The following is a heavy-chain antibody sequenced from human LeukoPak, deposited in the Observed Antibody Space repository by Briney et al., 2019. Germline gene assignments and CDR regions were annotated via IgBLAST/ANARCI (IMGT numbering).Heavy chain of an antibody. CDR1: GDSVSSNSAA. CDR2: TYYRSKWYN. Sequence: SQTLSLTCAISGDSVSSNSAAWNWIRQSPSRGLEWLGRTYYRSKWYNDYAVSVKSRITINLDTSKNHFALQLYSRTHEDTAVFYCAGLEAGIGDIACWGQGTLVTVSS. V-gene: IGHV6-1*01. J-gene: IGHJ4*02. D-gene: IGHD6-19*01. CDR3: AGLEAGIGDIAC.